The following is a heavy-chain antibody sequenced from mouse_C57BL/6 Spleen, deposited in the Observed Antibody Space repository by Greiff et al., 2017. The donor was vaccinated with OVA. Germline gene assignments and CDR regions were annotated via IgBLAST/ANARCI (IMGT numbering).Heavy chain of an antibody. CDR2: IDPSDSET. CDR1: GYTFTSYW. CDR3: ARSRLLDYAMDY. V-gene: IGHV1-52*01. Sequence: QVQLKQPGAELVRPGSSVKLSCKASGYTFTSYWMHWVKQRPIQGLEWIGNIDPSDSETHYNQKFKDKATLTVDKSSSTAYMQLSSLTSEDSAVYYCARSRLLDYAMDYWGQGTSVTVSS. D-gene: IGHD2-3*01. J-gene: IGHJ4*01.